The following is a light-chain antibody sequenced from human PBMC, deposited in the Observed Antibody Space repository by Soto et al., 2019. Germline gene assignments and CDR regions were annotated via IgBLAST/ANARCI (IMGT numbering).Light chain of an antibody. CDR1: QSVSSN. Sequence: IVITQSPATLSVSPGERATLSCRASQSVSSNLAWYQQKPGQAPRVLIYAASSRTTGIPDRFSGSGSGTEFTLTISRLEPEDFAVFYCQQYAASPITFGQGTRLGL. CDR2: AAS. J-gene: IGKJ5*01. CDR3: QQYAASPIT. V-gene: IGKV3D-15*01.